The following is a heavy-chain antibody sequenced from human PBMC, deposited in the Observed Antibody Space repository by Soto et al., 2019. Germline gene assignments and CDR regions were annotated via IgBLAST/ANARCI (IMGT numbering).Heavy chain of an antibody. CDR2: INPNSGGT. J-gene: IGHJ3*02. D-gene: IGHD2-2*01. CDR3: ARAKDIVVVPAAMNAFDI. CDR1: GYTFTGYY. V-gene: IGHV1-2*04. Sequence: QVQLVQSGAEVKKPGASVKVSCKASGYTFTGYYMHWVRQAPGQGLEWMGWINPNSGGTNYAQKFQGWVAMTRDTSISTAYMELSRLRSDDTAVYYCARAKDIVVVPAAMNAFDIWGQGTMVTVSS.